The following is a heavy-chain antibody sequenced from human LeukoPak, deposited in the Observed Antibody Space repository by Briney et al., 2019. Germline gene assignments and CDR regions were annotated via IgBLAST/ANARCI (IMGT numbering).Heavy chain of an antibody. CDR1: GFTFSSYS. CDR2: ISSSSSTI. D-gene: IGHD2-2*01. J-gene: IGHJ4*02. Sequence: GGSLRLSCAASGFTFSSYSMNWVRQAPGKGLEWVSYISSSSSTIYYADSVKGRFTISRDNAKNSLYLQMNSLRAEDTAVYYCAARGYCSGTSCLLEYWGQGTLVTVSS. V-gene: IGHV3-48*01. CDR3: AARGYCSGTSCLLEY.